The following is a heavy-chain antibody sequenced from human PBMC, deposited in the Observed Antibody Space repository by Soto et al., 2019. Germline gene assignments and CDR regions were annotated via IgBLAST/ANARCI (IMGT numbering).Heavy chain of an antibody. Sequence: QVQLQQWGAGLLKPSETLSLTCAVYGGSFSGYYWSWIRQPPGKGLEWIGEINHSGSTNYNPSLKSRVTISVDTSKNQFSLKLSSVTAADTAVYYCARAGGCSSTSCYGRYYYYYGMDVWGQGTTVTVSS. J-gene: IGHJ6*02. V-gene: IGHV4-34*01. CDR3: ARAGGCSSTSCYGRYYYYYGMDV. D-gene: IGHD2-2*01. CDR2: INHSGST. CDR1: GGSFSGYY.